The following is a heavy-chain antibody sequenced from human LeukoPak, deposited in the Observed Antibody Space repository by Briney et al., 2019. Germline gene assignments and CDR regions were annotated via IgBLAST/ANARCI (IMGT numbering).Heavy chain of an antibody. V-gene: IGHV3-21*01. CDR1: GFTFSSYT. CDR3: ARDRGLDDIYFDM. CDR2: ISSSSTYI. D-gene: IGHD3-10*01. J-gene: IGHJ3*02. Sequence: GGSLRLSCAASGFTFSSYTMNWVRQAPGKGLEWVSSISSSSTYINYADSVKGRFTISRDNAKNSLYLQMNSLRAEDTAVYYCARDRGLDDIYFDMWGHGTMVTVSS.